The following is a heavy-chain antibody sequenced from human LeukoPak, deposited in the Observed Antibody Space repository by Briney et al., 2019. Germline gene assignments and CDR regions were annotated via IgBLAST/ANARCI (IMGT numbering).Heavy chain of an antibody. V-gene: IGHV1-18*01. J-gene: IGHJ4*02. CDR2: ISAYNGNT. CDR1: GYTFTSYG. Sequence: ASVKVSCKASGYTFTSYGISWVRQAPGQGLEWMGWISAYNGNTNYAQKLQGRVTMTTDTSTSTAYIGLRSLRSDDTAVYYCAIAKYSSGWYELDYWGQGTLVTVSS. CDR3: AIAKYSSGWYELDY. D-gene: IGHD6-19*01.